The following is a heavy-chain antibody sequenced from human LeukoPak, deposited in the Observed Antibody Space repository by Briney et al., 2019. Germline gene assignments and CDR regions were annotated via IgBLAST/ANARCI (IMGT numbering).Heavy chain of an antibody. Sequence: GGSLRLSCAASGFTFSSYGMHWVRQAPGKGLEWVEVISYDGSNKYYADSVKGRFTISRDNSKNTLYLQMNSLRAEDTAVYYCAKIPGYSGYDDVDYWGQGTLVTVSS. D-gene: IGHD5-12*01. CDR1: GFTFSSYG. CDR3: AKIPGYSGYDDVDY. CDR2: ISYDGSNK. V-gene: IGHV3-30*18. J-gene: IGHJ4*02.